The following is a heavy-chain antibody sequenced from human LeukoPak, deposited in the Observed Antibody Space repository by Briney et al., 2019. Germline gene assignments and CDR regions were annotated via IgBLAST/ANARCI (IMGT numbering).Heavy chain of an antibody. V-gene: IGHV3-21*04. CDR3: AKDRYDSSGFNWFDP. CDR1: GFTFSSYS. Sequence: GGSLRLSCAASGFTFSSYSMNWVRQAPGKGLEWVSSISSSSSYIYYADSVKGRFTISRDNAKNSLYLQMNSLRAEDTAVYYCAKDRYDSSGFNWFDPWGQGTLVTVSS. J-gene: IGHJ5*02. CDR2: ISSSSSYI. D-gene: IGHD3-22*01.